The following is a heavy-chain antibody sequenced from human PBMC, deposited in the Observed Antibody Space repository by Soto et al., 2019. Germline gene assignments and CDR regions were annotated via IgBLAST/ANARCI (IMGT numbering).Heavy chain of an antibody. CDR1: GVGFTSYA. J-gene: IGHJ4*02. D-gene: IGHD3-22*01. CDR2: IIAVFGTT. Sequence: SVKVSCKASGVGFTSYAFSWVRQAPGQGLEWMGGIIAVFGTTNYAQKFQGRVTITADRSTNTAYMELSSLRSEDTAVYYCARDYFDRSGSPVPKWGQGTLVTVLL. V-gene: IGHV1-69*06. CDR3: ARDYFDRSGSPVPK.